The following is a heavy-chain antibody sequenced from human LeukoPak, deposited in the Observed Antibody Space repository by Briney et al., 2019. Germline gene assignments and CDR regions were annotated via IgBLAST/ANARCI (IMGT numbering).Heavy chain of an antibody. J-gene: IGHJ3*02. CDR2: MNPHSGDT. V-gene: IGHV1-8*01. Sequence: ASVKVSCKASGYMFTSYDINWVRQAPGQGLEWMGWMNPHSGDTGYAQKFRGRITMTRTASNSTSYMDLSSLTSEDTAVYFCARGGGPKYAFDIWGQGTLVTVSS. CDR3: ARGGGPKYAFDI. CDR1: GYMFTSYD.